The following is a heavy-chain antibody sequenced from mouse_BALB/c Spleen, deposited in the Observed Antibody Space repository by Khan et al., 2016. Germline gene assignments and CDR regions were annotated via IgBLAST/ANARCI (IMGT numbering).Heavy chain of an antibody. J-gene: IGHJ1*01. Sequence: EVELVESGGGLVQPGGSMKLSCVASGFTFSNYWMNWVRQSPEKGLEWVAEIRLQSNNYATHYAESVNGRFTISRDDSKSSVYLQMNNLRAEDTGIYYCTRDGYFDVWGAGTTVTVSS. CDR2: IRLQSNNYAT. V-gene: IGHV6-6*02. CDR1: GFTFSNYW. CDR3: TRDGYFDV.